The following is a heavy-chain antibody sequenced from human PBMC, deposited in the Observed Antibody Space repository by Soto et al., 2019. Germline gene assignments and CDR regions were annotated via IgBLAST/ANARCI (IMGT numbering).Heavy chain of an antibody. CDR1: GYTFTVYY. Sequence: ASVKVSCKASGYTFTVYYMHWVRQAPGQGLEWMGWINPKSGGTMYPQKFQGRVTMTWDTSISTAYMALTRLRSDDTAVYYCARDLAKGGGSAGFGYWGQGTLVTVSS. V-gene: IGHV1-2*02. J-gene: IGHJ4*02. CDR2: INPKSGGT. D-gene: IGHD1-26*01. CDR3: ARDLAKGGGSAGFGY.